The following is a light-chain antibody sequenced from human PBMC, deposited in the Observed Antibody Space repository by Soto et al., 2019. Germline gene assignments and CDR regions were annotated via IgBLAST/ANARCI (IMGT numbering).Light chain of an antibody. J-gene: IGLJ3*02. V-gene: IGLV2-14*03. CDR1: SSDVGGYKF. Sequence: QSALTQPASVSGSLGQSITISCTGTSSDVGGYKFVSWYQQHPGRAPRLIIYDVNNRPSGISDRFSGSKSGNTASLTISGLQAEDEADYYCDSYTTTSTRVFGVGTKLTVL. CDR3: DSYTTTSTRV. CDR2: DVN.